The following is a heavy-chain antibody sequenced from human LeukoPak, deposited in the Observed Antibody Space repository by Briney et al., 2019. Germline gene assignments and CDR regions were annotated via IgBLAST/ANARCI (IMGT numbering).Heavy chain of an antibody. Sequence: ASVKVSCKAAGYTFTSYGSSWVRQAPGQGLEWMGWISAYNGNTNYAQKLQGRVTMTTDTSTSTAYMELRSLRSDDTAVYYCATYSRIAAAGTGSDFDYWGQGTLVTVSS. D-gene: IGHD6-13*01. V-gene: IGHV1-18*01. CDR1: GYTFTSYG. J-gene: IGHJ4*02. CDR3: ATYSRIAAAGTGSDFDY. CDR2: ISAYNGNT.